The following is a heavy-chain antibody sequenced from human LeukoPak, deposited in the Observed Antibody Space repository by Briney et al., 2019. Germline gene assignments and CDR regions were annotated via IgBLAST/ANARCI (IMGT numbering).Heavy chain of an antibody. V-gene: IGHV3-23*01. CDR3: AKGAYDYIEIAYFDY. CDR1: GFTFSSYS. Sequence: GALRLSCAASGFTFSSYSMNWVRQAPGKGLEWVSLIIGSSGSTFYADSVKGRFTISRDKSKDTLYLQMNSLRAEDTAVYYCAKGAYDYIEIAYFDYWGQGSLVTVSS. CDR2: IIGSSGST. D-gene: IGHD5-12*01. J-gene: IGHJ4*02.